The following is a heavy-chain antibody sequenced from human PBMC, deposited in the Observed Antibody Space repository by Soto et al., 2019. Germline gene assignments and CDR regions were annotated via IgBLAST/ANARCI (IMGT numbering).Heavy chain of an antibody. CDR3: VKDASHYYDSSGSPPWDY. CDR2: ISSNGGST. J-gene: IGHJ4*02. D-gene: IGHD3-22*01. CDR1: GFTFSSYA. Sequence: GGSLRLSCSASGFTFSSYAMHWVRQAPGKGLEYVSAISSNGGSTYYADSVKGRFTISRDNSKNTLYLQMSSLRAEDTAVYYFVKDASHYYDSSGSPPWDYWGQGTLVTVSS. V-gene: IGHV3-64D*08.